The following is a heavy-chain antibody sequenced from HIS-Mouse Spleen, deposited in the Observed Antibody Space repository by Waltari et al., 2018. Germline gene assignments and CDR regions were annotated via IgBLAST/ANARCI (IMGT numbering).Heavy chain of an antibody. Sequence: QVQLVQSGAEVKKPGASVKVSCKATGYTFTSYDINWVRQATGQGLEWMGWMNPNRGNTGYAQKLQGRVTMTRNTSISTAYMELSSLRSEDTAVYYCARGHDYSNYFDYWGQGTLVTVSS. CDR3: ARGHDYSNYFDY. D-gene: IGHD4-4*01. CDR1: GYTFTSYD. V-gene: IGHV1-8*01. CDR2: MNPNRGNT. J-gene: IGHJ4*02.